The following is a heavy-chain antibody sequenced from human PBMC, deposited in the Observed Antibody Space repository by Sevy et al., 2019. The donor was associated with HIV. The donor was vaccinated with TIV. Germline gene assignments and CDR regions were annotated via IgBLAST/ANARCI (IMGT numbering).Heavy chain of an antibody. V-gene: IGHV3-7*01. Sequence: GGSLRLSCAASGFTFSSYWMTWVRQAPGKGLEWVANIKQDMSEKYYADAVKGRFTISRENAMTSLSLQMESLRAEDTAVYFCARAQQVTMLVVIGGLYFDFWGQGTLVTVSS. CDR1: GFTFSSYW. J-gene: IGHJ4*02. D-gene: IGHD3-22*01. CDR3: ARAQQVTMLVVIGGLYFDF. CDR2: IKQDMSEK.